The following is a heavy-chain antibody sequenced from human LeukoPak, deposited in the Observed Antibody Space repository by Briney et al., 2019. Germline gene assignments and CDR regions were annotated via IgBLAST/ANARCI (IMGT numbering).Heavy chain of an antibody. CDR3: AKDHPGTMTDY. J-gene: IGHJ4*02. CDR2: MSSSDDGR. D-gene: IGHD3-22*01. V-gene: IGHV3-23*01. Sequence: GGSLRLSCATSGFSFSSYAMSWVRQAPGKGLEWVSAMSSSDDGRYYAASVRGRFTISRDTSRSTLYLQMNSLRAEDAAVYYCAKDHPGTMTDYWGQGTLVTVSS. CDR1: GFSFSSYA.